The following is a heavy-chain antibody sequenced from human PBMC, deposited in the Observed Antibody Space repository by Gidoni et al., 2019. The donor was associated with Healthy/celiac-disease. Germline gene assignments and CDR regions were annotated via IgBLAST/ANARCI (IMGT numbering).Heavy chain of an antibody. J-gene: IGHJ6*02. CDR2: IYYSGST. CDR3: AGQYYDFWSGYYGMDV. V-gene: IGHV4-59*01. D-gene: IGHD3-3*01. CDR1: GCSISRYY. Sequence: HVQLQESGPGLVKPSETLSLTCTVSGCSISRYYWSWIRQPPGKGLEWIGYIYYSGSTNYNPSLKSRVTISVDTSKNQFSLKLSSVTAADTAVYYCAGQYYDFWSGYYGMDVWGQGTTVTVSS.